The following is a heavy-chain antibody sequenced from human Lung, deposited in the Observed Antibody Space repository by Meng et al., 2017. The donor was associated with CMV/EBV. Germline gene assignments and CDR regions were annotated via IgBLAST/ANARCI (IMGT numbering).Heavy chain of an antibody. CDR1: GYTFTSYD. J-gene: IGHJ4*02. D-gene: IGHD2-2*01. CDR3: ARTCISASCSDFDY. Sequence: ASVKVSXKASGYTFTSYDINWVRQATGQGLEWMGWMNPNSGNTGYAQKFQGRVTMTRNTSISTAYMELSSLRSEDTAVYYCARTCISASCSDFDYWGKGTLVTVSS. V-gene: IGHV1-8*01. CDR2: MNPNSGNT.